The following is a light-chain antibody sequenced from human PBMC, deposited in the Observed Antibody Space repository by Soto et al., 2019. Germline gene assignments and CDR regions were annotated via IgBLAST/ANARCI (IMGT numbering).Light chain of an antibody. Sequence: DIVMTQSPDSLAVSLGERATINGKSSQSVLYSSKNKNYLAWYQQKPGQPPKLLIYWASTRESGVPDRFSGSGSGTDFTLTISSLQAEDVAVYFCQQYYSSPPTFGQGTKLEIK. CDR2: WAS. J-gene: IGKJ2*01. V-gene: IGKV4-1*01. CDR1: QSVLYSSKNKNY. CDR3: QQYYSSPPT.